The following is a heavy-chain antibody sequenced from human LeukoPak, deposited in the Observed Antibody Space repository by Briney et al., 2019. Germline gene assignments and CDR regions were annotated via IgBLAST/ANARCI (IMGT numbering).Heavy chain of an antibody. CDR2: IYTSGST. CDR3: ARETVVAAIVTYYYYYYMDV. V-gene: IGHV4-4*07. CDR1: GGSISSYY. D-gene: IGHD2-15*01. Sequence: KPSETLSLTCTASGGSISSYYWSWIRQPAGKGLEWIGRIYTSGSTNYNPSLKSRVTMSVDTSKNQSSLKLSSVTAADTAVYYCARETVVAAIVTYYYYYYMDVWGKGTTVTVSS. J-gene: IGHJ6*03.